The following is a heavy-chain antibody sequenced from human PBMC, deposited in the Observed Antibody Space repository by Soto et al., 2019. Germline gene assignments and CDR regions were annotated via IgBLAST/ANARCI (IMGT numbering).Heavy chain of an antibody. CDR1: GFTFSSYA. CDR3: AKDHYDGSGPDY. D-gene: IGHD3-22*01. Sequence: EVQLLDSGGRSVQPGGSLRLPCVASGFTFSSYAMNWVRQAPGKGLEWVSGISGSGGSTYYADSVQGRFTISRDNSRNTLYLQMNTLRAEDTAVYYCAKDHYDGSGPDYWGQGTLVTVSS. CDR2: ISGSGGST. J-gene: IGHJ4*02. V-gene: IGHV3-23*01.